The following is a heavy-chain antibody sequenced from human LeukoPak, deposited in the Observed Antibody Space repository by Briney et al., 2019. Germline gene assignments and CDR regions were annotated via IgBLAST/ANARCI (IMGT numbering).Heavy chain of an antibody. CDR1: GGSIGSGGYY. J-gene: IGHJ6*02. Sequence: SETLSLTCTVSGGSIGSGGYYWSWIRQHPGKGLEWIGYIYYSGSTYYNPSLKSRVTISVDTSKNQFSLKLSSVTAADTAVYYCATLHGYYDFWSGYYNYYGMDVWGQGTTVTVSS. D-gene: IGHD3-3*01. V-gene: IGHV4-31*03. CDR3: ATLHGYYDFWSGYYNYYGMDV. CDR2: IYYSGST.